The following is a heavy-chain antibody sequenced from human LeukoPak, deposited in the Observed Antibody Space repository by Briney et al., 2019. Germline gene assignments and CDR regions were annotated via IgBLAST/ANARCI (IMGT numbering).Heavy chain of an antibody. CDR1: GFIFKKYW. CDR2: IKEDGSET. J-gene: IGHJ4*02. V-gene: IGHV3-7*04. CDR3: AKDYPRDCIGDCGPFDS. Sequence: GGSLRLSRAASGFIFKKYWMNWVRQVPGKGLECLANIKEDGSETYYADSVKGRFTISRDNSKNTLYLQMNSLRAEDTAVYYCAKDYPRDCIGDCGPFDSXXQGTRVTVSS. D-gene: IGHD2-21*02.